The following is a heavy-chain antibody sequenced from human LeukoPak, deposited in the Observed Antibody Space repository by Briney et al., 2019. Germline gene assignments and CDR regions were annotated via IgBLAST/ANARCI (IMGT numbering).Heavy chain of an antibody. D-gene: IGHD3-9*01. Sequence: GGSLRLSCAASGFTFSSYSMNWVRQAPGKGLEWVSVIYSGGSTYYADSVKGRFTISRDNSKNTLYLQMNSLRAEDTAVYYCARGGDILTGHDAFDIWGQGTMVTVSS. J-gene: IGHJ3*02. CDR1: GFTFSSYS. CDR3: ARGGDILTGHDAFDI. V-gene: IGHV3-66*01. CDR2: IYSGGST.